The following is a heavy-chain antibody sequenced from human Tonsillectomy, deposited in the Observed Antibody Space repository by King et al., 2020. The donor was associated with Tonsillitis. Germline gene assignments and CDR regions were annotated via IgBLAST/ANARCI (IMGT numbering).Heavy chain of an antibody. Sequence: HAQLVQSGAEVKKPGASVKVSCKASGYTFTSYDINWVRQATGQGLEWMGWMNPNSGNIGYAQKFQGRVTMTRNTSINTAYRELRSLTSEDTAVYFCARGVGYGSGWYLVDYWGQGTLVTVSS. CDR2: MNPNSGNI. CDR1: GYTFTSYD. J-gene: IGHJ4*02. D-gene: IGHD6-19*01. V-gene: IGHV1-8*01. CDR3: ARGVGYGSGWYLVDY.